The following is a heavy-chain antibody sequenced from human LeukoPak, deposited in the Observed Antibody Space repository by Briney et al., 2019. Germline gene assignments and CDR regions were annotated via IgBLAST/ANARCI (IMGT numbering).Heavy chain of an antibody. CDR1: GFTFSSYA. D-gene: IGHD6-6*01. J-gene: IGHJ4*02. Sequence: PGGSLRLSCAASGFTFSSYAMSWVRQAPGKGREWVSAISGSGGSTYYADSVKGRFTISRDNSKNTLYLQMNSLRAEDTAVYYCAKGSSIAAQEAGFDYWGQGTLVTVSS. CDR3: AKGSSIAAQEAGFDY. CDR2: ISGSGGST. V-gene: IGHV3-23*01.